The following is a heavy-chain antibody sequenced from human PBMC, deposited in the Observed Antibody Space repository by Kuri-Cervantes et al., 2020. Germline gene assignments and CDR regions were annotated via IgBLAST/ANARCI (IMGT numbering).Heavy chain of an antibody. Sequence: GSLRLSCAVYGGSFNGYYWSWIRQPPGKGLEWIGEINHSGSTNYNPSLKSRVTISVDTSKNQFSLKLSSVTAADTAVYYCARGGGQWLSGSREAKGWSDYWGQGTLVTVSS. CDR2: INHSGST. D-gene: IGHD6-19*01. CDR3: ARGGGQWLSGSREAKGWSDY. V-gene: IGHV4-34*01. J-gene: IGHJ4*02. CDR1: GGSFNGYY.